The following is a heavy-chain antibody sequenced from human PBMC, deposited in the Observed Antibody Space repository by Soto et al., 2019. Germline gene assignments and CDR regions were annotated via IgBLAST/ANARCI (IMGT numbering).Heavy chain of an antibody. CDR1: GYTFTSYG. Sequence: QVQLVQSGAEVKKPGASVKVSCKASGYTFTSYGISWVRQAPGHGLEWMGWISAYNGNTNYAQKLQGRVTMTTATSARTAYMEVRSRRSDDTAVYYCARSSGTSYIWFDPWGQGTLVTVSS. V-gene: IGHV1-18*01. CDR3: ARSSGTSYIWFDP. J-gene: IGHJ5*02. CDR2: ISAYNGNT. D-gene: IGHD1-26*01.